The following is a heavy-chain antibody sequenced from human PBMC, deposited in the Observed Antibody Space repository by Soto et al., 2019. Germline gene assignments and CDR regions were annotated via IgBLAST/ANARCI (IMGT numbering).Heavy chain of an antibody. CDR2: ISGSGGST. CDR1: GFTFSSYA. J-gene: IGHJ4*02. D-gene: IGHD2-2*02. Sequence: GGSLRLSCAASGFTFSSYAMSWVRQAPGKGLEWVSAISGSGGSTYYADSVKGRFTISRDNSKNTLYLQMNSLRAEDTAVYYCAKGSSIVVVPAAIRVPADYWGQGTLVTVSS. V-gene: IGHV3-23*01. CDR3: AKGSSIVVVPAAIRVPADY.